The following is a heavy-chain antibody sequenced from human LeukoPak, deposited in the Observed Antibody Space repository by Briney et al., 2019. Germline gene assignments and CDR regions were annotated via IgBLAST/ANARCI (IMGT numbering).Heavy chain of an antibody. CDR1: GGSISSYY. CDR3: ARNKAYWYFDL. J-gene: IGHJ2*01. CDR2: IYYSGST. Sequence: SETLSLTCTVSGGSISSYYWSWIRQPPGKGLERIGYIYYSGSTNYNPSIKSRVTISVDTSKNQFSLKLSSVTAADTAVYYCARNKAYWYFDLWGRGTLVTVSS. V-gene: IGHV4-59*01.